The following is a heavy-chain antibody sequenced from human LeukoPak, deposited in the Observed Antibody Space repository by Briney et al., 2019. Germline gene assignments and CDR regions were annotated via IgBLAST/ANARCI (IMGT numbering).Heavy chain of an antibody. D-gene: IGHD3-3*01. CDR3: ARLDFGSLVGY. CDR2: IYYSGST. Sequence: PSETLSLTCTVPGGSISSSSYYWGWIRQPPGKGLEWIGSIYYSGSTYYNPSLKSRVTISVDTSKNQFSLKLSSVTAADTAVYYCARLDFGSLVGYWGQGTLVTVSS. CDR1: GGSISSSSYY. J-gene: IGHJ4*02. V-gene: IGHV4-39*01.